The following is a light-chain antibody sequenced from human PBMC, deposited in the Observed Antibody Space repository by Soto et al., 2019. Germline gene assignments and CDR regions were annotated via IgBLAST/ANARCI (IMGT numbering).Light chain of an antibody. CDR3: TSYTRDTTYV. V-gene: IGLV2-14*01. Sequence: QSVLTQPASVSGSPGQSITVSCTGTYSDIGTYDSVSWYQHHPGRAPKLLIFGVNRRPSGISYRFSASKSGNTASLTISGLQAEDEADYYCTSYTRDTTYVFGTGTKVTV. CDR2: GVN. J-gene: IGLJ1*01. CDR1: YSDIGTYDS.